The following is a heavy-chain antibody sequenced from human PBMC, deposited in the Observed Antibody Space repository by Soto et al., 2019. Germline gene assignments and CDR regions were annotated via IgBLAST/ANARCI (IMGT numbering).Heavy chain of an antibody. J-gene: IGHJ5*02. Sequence: GSLRLSCAASGLTFRGYAMNWVRQASGKGLEWVSAISGSGGSTYYADSVKGRFTISRDNSKNTLYLQMNSLRAEDTAVYYCAKSGFTNLITDPWGQGTLVTVSS. CDR1: GLTFRGYA. CDR2: ISGSGGST. D-gene: IGHD3-22*01. V-gene: IGHV3-23*01. CDR3: AKSGFTNLITDP.